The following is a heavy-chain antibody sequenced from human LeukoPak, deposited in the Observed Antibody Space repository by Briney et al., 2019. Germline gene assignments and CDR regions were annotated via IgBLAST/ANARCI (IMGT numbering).Heavy chain of an antibody. CDR1: GGSISSYY. CDR2: IYTSGST. Sequence: SETLSLTCTVSGGSISSYYWSWIRQPAGKGLEWIGRIYTSGSTNYNPSLKSRVTMSVDMSKSQFSLKLSSVTAADTAVYYCARGAGITMVRGVIITIDYWGQGTLVTVSS. V-gene: IGHV4-4*07. CDR3: ARGAGITMVRGVIITIDY. D-gene: IGHD3-10*01. J-gene: IGHJ4*02.